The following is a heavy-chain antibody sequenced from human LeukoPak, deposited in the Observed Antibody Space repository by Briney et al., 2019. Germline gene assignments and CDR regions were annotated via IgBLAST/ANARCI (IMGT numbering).Heavy chain of an antibody. CDR3: ATSRYCSSTSCSNFRLDY. CDR2: FDPEDGET. V-gene: IGHV1-24*01. Sequence: ASVKVSCKVSGYTLTELSMHWVRQAPGKGLEWMGGFDPEDGETIYAQKFQGRVTMTEDTSTDTAYMELSSLRSEDTAVYYCATSRYCSSTSCSNFRLDYWGQGTLVTVSS. J-gene: IGHJ4*02. D-gene: IGHD2-2*01. CDR1: GYTLTELS.